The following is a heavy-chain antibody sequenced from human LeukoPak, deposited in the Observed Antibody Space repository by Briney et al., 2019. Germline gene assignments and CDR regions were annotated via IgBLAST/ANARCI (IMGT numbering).Heavy chain of an antibody. CDR1: GLTFSNYW. V-gene: IGHV3-74*01. Sequence: RGSLRLSCAPSGLTFSNYWMYWVPEAPGKGLVWVLSINSDGSSISDADSVKGRFTISRDNAKKTVYLQMNSLRAEDTAMYYWASDLRSGYWGQGTLVTVSS. CDR3: ASDLRSGY. CDR2: INSDGSSI. J-gene: IGHJ4*02.